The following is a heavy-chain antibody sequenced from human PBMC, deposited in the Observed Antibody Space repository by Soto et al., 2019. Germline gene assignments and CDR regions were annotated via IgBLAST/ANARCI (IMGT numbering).Heavy chain of an antibody. J-gene: IGHJ5*02. CDR1: GGSFSGYY. V-gene: IGHV4-34*01. Sequence: SETLSLTCAVYGGSFSGYYWNWIRQPPGKGLEWIGEIDHSGYTNYNPSLKSRVTISVDTSKNQFSLKLTSVTAADTAVYYCARVRDWFDPWGQGTLVTVSS. CDR3: ARVRDWFDP. D-gene: IGHD3-3*01. CDR2: IDHSGYT.